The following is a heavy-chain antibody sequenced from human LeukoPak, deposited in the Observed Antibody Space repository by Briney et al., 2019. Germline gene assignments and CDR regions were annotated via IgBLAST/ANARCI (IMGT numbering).Heavy chain of an antibody. CDR2: INPKSGRA. V-gene: IGHV1-2*02. D-gene: IGHD2-15*01. CDR1: GYTSTDFY. Sequence: RASVKVSCKVSGYTSTDFYLHWVRQAPGQGLAWLGWINPKSGRANSAQKFQGRVTMTRDTSISTAYMDLSRLKSDDTALYYCVRGWTSGFDIWGQGTMVTASS. CDR3: VRGWTSGFDI. J-gene: IGHJ3*02.